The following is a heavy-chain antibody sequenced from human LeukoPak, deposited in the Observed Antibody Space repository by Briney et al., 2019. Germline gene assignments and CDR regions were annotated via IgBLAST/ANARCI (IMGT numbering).Heavy chain of an antibody. D-gene: IGHD3-22*01. CDR2: FDPEDGET. J-gene: IGHJ4*02. V-gene: IGHV1-24*01. Sequence: ASVKVSCKVSGYTLTELSMHWVRQAPGKGLEWMGGFDPEDGETIYAQKFQGRVTMTEDTSTDTAYMELSSLRSEDTAVYYCATRQGVVRDFDYWGRGTLVTVSS. CDR1: GYTLTELS. CDR3: ATRQGVVRDFDY.